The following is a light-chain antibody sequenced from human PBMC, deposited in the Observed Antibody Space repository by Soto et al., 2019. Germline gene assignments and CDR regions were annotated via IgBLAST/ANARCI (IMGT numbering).Light chain of an antibody. V-gene: IGKV1D-12*01. CDR3: QQGNSFPFT. J-gene: IGKJ3*01. CDR1: QGISNW. CDR2: AAS. Sequence: DIHITHSPSSVSASVGDRVSITCRASQGISNWLAWYQQKPGRAPKLLIYAASSLQSGVSSRFSGSGSGTDFTLTISSLQPEDFATYYCQQGNSFPFTFGPGTKVDIK.